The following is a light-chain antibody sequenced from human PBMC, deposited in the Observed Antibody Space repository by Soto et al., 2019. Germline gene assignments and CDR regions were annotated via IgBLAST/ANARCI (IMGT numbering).Light chain of an antibody. CDR2: EVS. J-gene: IGLJ2*01. CDR3: SSYAGSNIEVI. CDR1: SSDVGGYNY. V-gene: IGLV2-8*01. Sequence: QSALTQPPSASGSPGQSVTISCTGTSSDVGGYNYVSWYQQHPGKAPKLMIYEVSKRPSGVPDRFSGSKSGNTASLTVSGLQAEDEADYYCSSYAGSNIEVIFGGGTMLTVL.